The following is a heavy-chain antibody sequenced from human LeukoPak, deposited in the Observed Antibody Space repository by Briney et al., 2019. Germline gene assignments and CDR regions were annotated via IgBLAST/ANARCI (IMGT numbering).Heavy chain of an antibody. V-gene: IGHV3-23*01. CDR2: ISGGGGST. CDR3: ARLGSRSDAFDI. D-gene: IGHD1-26*01. CDR1: GFTFSSYA. J-gene: IGHJ3*02. Sequence: GGSLRLSCAASGFTFSSYAMNWVRRAPGKGLEWVSVISGGGGSTYNADSAKGRLTISRDNSKNTLYLQMSSLRAEDTAVYYCARLGSRSDAFDIWGQGTMVTVSS.